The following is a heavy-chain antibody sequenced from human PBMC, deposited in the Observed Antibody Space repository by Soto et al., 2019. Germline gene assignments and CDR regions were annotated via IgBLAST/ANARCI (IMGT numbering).Heavy chain of an antibody. J-gene: IGHJ4*02. CDR3: AKEAYYDILTGYYPFDY. CDR2: ISGSGGST. V-gene: IGHV3-23*01. CDR1: GFTFSSYA. D-gene: IGHD3-9*01. Sequence: GGSLRLSCAASGFTFSSYAMSWVRQAPGKGLEWVSAISGSGGSTYYADSVKGRFTISRDNSKNTLYLQMNSLRAEDTAVYYCAKEAYYDILTGYYPFDYWGQGTLVTVSS.